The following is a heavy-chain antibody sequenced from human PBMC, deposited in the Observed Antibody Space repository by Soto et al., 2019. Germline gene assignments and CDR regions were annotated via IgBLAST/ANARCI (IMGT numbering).Heavy chain of an antibody. CDR1: GGYIRGTTYR. V-gene: IGHV4-30-2*01. D-gene: IGHD6-13*01. J-gene: IGHJ4*02. CDR3: ARGQGAAAGHSNFDY. CDR2: IYDSGNT. Sequence: SQPLSLTYSVSGGYIRGTTYRRSWNRQPPGKGLEWIGYIYDSGNTYYNPSLKSQFSISVDRSKNQFSLKLSSVTAADTAVYYCARGQGAAAGHSNFDYWGQGALVTVSS.